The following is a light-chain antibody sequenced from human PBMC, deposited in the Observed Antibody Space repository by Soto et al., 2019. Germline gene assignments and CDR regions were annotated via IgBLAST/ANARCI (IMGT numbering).Light chain of an antibody. Sequence: QSALTQPASVSGSPGQSIAISCSGSSSDLGIYNYVSWHQQHPGKVPKLIIFEVTNRPSGVSNRFSGSKSGNTASLTISGLQAEDEADYYCSSYTTSSTRVFGTGTMVTVL. CDR3: SSYTTSSTRV. CDR1: SSDLGIYNY. CDR2: EVT. V-gene: IGLV2-14*01. J-gene: IGLJ1*01.